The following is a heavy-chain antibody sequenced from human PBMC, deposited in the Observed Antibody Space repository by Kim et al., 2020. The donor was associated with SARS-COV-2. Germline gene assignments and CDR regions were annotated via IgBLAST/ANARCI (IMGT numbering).Heavy chain of an antibody. J-gene: IGHJ6*02. Sequence: GGSLRLSCAASGFTFSNAWMRWVRQAPGKGLEWVGRIKSKTDGGTTDYAAPVKGRFTISRDDSKNTLYLQMNSLKTEDTAVYYCTTGVAAAGPPYYYYYGMDVWGQGTTVTVSS. CDR1: GFTFSNAW. D-gene: IGHD6-13*01. CDR2: IKSKTDGGTT. V-gene: IGHV3-15*01. CDR3: TTGVAAAGPPYYYYYGMDV.